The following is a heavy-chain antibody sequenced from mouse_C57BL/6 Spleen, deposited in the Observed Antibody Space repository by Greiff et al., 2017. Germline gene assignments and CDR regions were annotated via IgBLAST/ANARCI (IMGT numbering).Heavy chain of an antibody. J-gene: IGHJ1*03. Sequence: ESGPGLAKPSQTLSLTCSVTGYSITSDYWNWIRKFPGNKLEYMGYISYSGITYYTPSLKSRISITRDTSKNQYYLQLNSVTTEDTATYYCARSPLYGSSPHWYFDVWGTGTTVTVSS. CDR2: ISYSGIT. CDR1: GYSITSDY. D-gene: IGHD1-1*01. V-gene: IGHV3-8*01. CDR3: ARSPLYGSSPHWYFDV.